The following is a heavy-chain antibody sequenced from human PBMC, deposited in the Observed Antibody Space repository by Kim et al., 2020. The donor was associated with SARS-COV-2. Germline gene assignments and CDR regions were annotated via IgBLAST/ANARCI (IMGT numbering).Heavy chain of an antibody. CDR1: GFSFNNYA. D-gene: IGHD3-10*01. V-gene: IGHV3-23*01. Sequence: GGSLRLSCAASGFSFNNYAMAWVRQAPGRGLEWVLGISAGGGSTYYRDSVKGRFTISRDNSKNTLFVQMRGLTAEDTAVYYCAKGDVGESSLYYFDYWGPGTLVTVPA. J-gene: IGHJ4*02. CDR3: AKGDVGESSLYYFDY. CDR2: ISAGGGST.